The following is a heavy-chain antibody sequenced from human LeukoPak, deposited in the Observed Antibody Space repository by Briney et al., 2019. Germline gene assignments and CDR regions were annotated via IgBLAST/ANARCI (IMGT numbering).Heavy chain of an antibody. CDR1: GFTFSSCA. CDR2: ISGNGVST. D-gene: IGHD3-16*02. J-gene: IGHJ4*02. Sequence: GSLRLSCAASGFTFSSCAMSWVRQAPGKGLEWVSSISGNGVSTYYADSVKGRFTISRDNSKNTLCLQMNSLRAEDTAVYYCTKGDYDYVWGTYRKFDYWGQGTLVTVSS. CDR3: TKGDYDYVWGTYRKFDY. V-gene: IGHV3-23*01.